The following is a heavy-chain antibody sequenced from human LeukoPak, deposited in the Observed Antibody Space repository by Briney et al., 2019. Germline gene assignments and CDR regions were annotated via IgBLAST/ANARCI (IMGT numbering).Heavy chain of an antibody. CDR2: IYYSGST. CDR1: GGSINSYY. D-gene: IGHD4-17*01. V-gene: IGHV4-59*01. Sequence: PSETLPLTCTVSGGSINSYYWSWIRQPPGKGLEWIGYIYYSGSTNYNPSLKSRVTISVDTSKNQFSLKLSSVTAADTAVYYCARTGGTVTAWEGYYYYYGMDVWGQGTTVTVSS. CDR3: ARTGGTVTAWEGYYYYYGMDV. J-gene: IGHJ6*02.